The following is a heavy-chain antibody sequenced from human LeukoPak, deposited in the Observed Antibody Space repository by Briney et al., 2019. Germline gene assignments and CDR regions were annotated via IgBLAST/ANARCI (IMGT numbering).Heavy chain of an antibody. CDR3: ARENSGYDGAVYYYYYMDV. V-gene: IGHV1-18*01. CDR2: ISAYNGNT. J-gene: IGHJ6*03. CDR1: GYTFTSYG. D-gene: IGHD5-12*01. Sequence: ASVKVSCKASGYTFTSYGISWVRQAPGQGLDWMGWISAYNGNTNYAQKLQGRVTMTTDTSTSTAYMELRSLRSDDTAVYYCARENSGYDGAVYYYYYMDVWGKGTTVTVSS.